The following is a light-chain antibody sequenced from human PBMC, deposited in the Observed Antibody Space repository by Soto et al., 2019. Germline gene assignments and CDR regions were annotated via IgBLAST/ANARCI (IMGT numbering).Light chain of an antibody. CDR2: GAS. Sequence: EIVLTQSPGTLSLSPGERATLSCRASQSVFNNHIGWYQQKPGQAPRRLIFGASFSATGIPGWFSGSGSGTYFTLTISMQDPEDVAVYCCQQDGSSPTTFGQGTKVDIK. J-gene: IGKJ1*01. CDR1: QSVFNNH. CDR3: QQDGSSPTT. V-gene: IGKV3-20*01.